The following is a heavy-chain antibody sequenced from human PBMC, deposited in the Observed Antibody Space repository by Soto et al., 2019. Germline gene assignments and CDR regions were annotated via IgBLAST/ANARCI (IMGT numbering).Heavy chain of an antibody. J-gene: IGHJ6*02. Sequence: SVKVPCKASGGTFSSYAISWVRQAPGQGLEWMGGIIPIFGTANYAQKFQGRVTITADESTSTAYMELSSLRSEDTAVYYCARDRLYGSGSYRYYYGMDVWGQGTTVTVSS. V-gene: IGHV1-69*13. CDR2: IIPIFGTA. D-gene: IGHD3-10*01. CDR3: ARDRLYGSGSYRYYYGMDV. CDR1: GGTFSSYA.